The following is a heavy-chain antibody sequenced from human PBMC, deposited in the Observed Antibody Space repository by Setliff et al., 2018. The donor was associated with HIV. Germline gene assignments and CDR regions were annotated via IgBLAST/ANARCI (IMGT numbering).Heavy chain of an antibody. J-gene: IGHJ4*02. V-gene: IGHV4-34*01. CDR1: GGSFSGYY. D-gene: IGHD2-2*01. CDR2: INHSGST. Sequence: SETLSLTCAVYGGSFSGYYWSWIRQPPGKGLEWIGEINHSGSTNYNPSLKSRVTMSVDPSKNQFSLKLTSVTAADTAVYYCAREGRVVQSEIPYYFDYWGQGTLVTVSS. CDR3: AREGRVVQSEIPYYFDY.